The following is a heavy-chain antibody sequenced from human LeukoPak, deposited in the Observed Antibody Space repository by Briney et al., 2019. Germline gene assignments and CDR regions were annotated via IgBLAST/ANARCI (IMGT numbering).Heavy chain of an antibody. J-gene: IGHJ5*02. CDR1: GFTFSSYA. Sequence: GGSLRLSCSASGFTFSSYAMHWVRQAPGKGLEWVAVISYDGSNKYFADSVKGRFTISRDNSKNTLYLQMNGLRAEDTAVYYCARTRTLPIAGGFDTWGQGSLVTVSS. D-gene: IGHD3-16*01. CDR3: ARTRTLPIAGGFDT. V-gene: IGHV3-30*03. CDR2: ISYDGSNK.